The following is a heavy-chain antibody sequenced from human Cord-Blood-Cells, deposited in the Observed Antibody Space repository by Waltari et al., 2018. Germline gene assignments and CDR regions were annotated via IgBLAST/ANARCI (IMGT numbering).Heavy chain of an antibody. V-gene: IGHV1-69*09. CDR1: GGSFSSYA. J-gene: IGHJ4*02. CDR3: ARRWGTVSYFDY. CDR2: IIPILGIA. D-gene: IGHD4-4*01. Sequence: QVHLVQSGPEVKKPGAPGKATCRASGGSFSSYAISWLRQAPGQGREWMGRIIPILGIANYAQKFQGRVTITADKSTSTSYMELSSLRSVVTAVYYCARRWGTVSYFDYWGQGTLVTVSS.